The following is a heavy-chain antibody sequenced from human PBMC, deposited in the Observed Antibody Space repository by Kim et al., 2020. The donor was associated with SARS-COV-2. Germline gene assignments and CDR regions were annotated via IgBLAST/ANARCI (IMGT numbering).Heavy chain of an antibody. Sequence: GGSLRLSCAASGFTFSSYGMHWVRQAPGKGLEWVAVISYDGSNKYYADSVKGRFTISRDNSKNTLYLQMNSLRAEDTAVYYCARDPRRYGSGSLTLRAFDIWGQGTMVTVSS. CDR3: ARDPRRYGSGSLTLRAFDI. D-gene: IGHD3-10*01. CDR1: GFTFSSYG. J-gene: IGHJ3*02. CDR2: ISYDGSNK. V-gene: IGHV3-33*05.